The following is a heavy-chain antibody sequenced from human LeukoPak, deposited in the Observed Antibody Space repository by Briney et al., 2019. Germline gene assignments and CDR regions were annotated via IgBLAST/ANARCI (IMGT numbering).Heavy chain of an antibody. Sequence: GGSLRLSCAASGFTFSSYAMSWVRQAPGKGLEWVSAISGSGGSTYYADSVKGRFTISRDNSKNTLYLQMNSLRAEDTAVYYCAKEPRHYYYDSSGYSPGGYWGQGTLVTVSS. CDR2: ISGSGGST. D-gene: IGHD3-22*01. J-gene: IGHJ4*02. CDR3: AKEPRHYYYDSSGYSPGGY. CDR1: GFTFSSYA. V-gene: IGHV3-23*01.